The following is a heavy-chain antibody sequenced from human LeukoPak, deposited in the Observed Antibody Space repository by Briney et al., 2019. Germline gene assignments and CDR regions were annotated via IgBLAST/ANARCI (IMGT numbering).Heavy chain of an antibody. D-gene: IGHD2-2*01. V-gene: IGHV4-4*07. Sequence: SETLSLTCTVSGGSISSYYWSWIRQPAGKGLEWIGRICTSGSTNYNPSLKSRVTMSVDTSKNQFSLKLSSVTAADTAVYYCARVGFAIVVVPAAESYYYYYYYMDVWGKGTTVTVSS. CDR1: GGSISSYY. CDR2: ICTSGST. CDR3: ARVGFAIVVVPAAESYYYYYYYMDV. J-gene: IGHJ6*03.